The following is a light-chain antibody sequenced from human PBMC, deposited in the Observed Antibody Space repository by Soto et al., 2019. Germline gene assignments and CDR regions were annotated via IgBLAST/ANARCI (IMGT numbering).Light chain of an antibody. CDR2: DAS. J-gene: IGKJ1*01. V-gene: IGKV3-11*01. Sequence: EIVLTQSPATLSLSPGERATLSCRARQSVSSYLAWYQQKPGQAPRLLIYDASNRATGIPARFSGSGSGTDFTLTISSLEPEDFAVYYCQQYTTSSWTFGQGTKVDIK. CDR1: QSVSSY. CDR3: QQYTTSSWT.